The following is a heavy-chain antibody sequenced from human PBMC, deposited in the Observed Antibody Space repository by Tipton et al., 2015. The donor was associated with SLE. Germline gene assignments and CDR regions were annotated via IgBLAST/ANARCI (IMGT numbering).Heavy chain of an antibody. Sequence: QSGAEVKKPGASVKVSCKASGYTFTAYYIHWVRQAPGQGLEWLGRINANNGGTIYAQKFQGRVTMTRDPSISTDYMELSSLRSDDTAVYFCAREPAVAAHKDPFGDFWGQGTLVTVSS. D-gene: IGHD2-15*01. CDR2: INANNGGT. CDR1: GYTFTAYY. V-gene: IGHV1-2*06. CDR3: AREPAVAAHKDPFGDF. J-gene: IGHJ4*02.